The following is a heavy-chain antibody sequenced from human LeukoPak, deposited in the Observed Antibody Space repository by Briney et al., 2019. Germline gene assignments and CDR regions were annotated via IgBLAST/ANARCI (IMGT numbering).Heavy chain of an antibody. J-gene: IGHJ4*03. Sequence: GGSLRLSCAASGFEFSIYWMSWVRQAPGKGLEWVANINGAGSGKDYVDSVKGRFTISRDNAKDSLSLQMNSLRVEVTAVYYCARERWLQPDYWGQGTTVTVSS. V-gene: IGHV3-7*01. CDR2: INGAGSGK. CDR3: ARERWLQPDY. CDR1: GFEFSIYW. D-gene: IGHD5-24*01.